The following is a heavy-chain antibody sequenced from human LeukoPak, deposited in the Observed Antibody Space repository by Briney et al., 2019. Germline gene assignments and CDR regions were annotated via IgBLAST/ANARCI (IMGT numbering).Heavy chain of an antibody. CDR1: GYTFTGYY. CDR3: ARVDYYGSGSYASYYFDY. CDR2: INPNSGGT. Sequence: ASVKVSCKASGYTFTGYYMHWVRQAPGQGLEWMGWINPNSGGTNYAQKFQSRVTMTRDTSISTAYMELSRLRSDDTAVYYCARVDYYGSGSYASYYFDYWGQGTLVTVSS. J-gene: IGHJ4*02. V-gene: IGHV1-2*02. D-gene: IGHD3-10*01.